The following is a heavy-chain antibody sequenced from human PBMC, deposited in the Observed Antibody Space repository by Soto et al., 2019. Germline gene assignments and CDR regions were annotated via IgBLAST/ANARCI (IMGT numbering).Heavy chain of an antibody. CDR3: ARDNGMAGSFDP. CDR1: GFTFSSYS. V-gene: IGHV3-48*02. CDR2: ITGSSDVT. Sequence: GVSLRLSCAASGFTFSSYSMNWARQAPGKGLEWVAYITGSSDVTYYADSVKGRFTISRDNARNSLHLQMKRLRDEDTAVYYCARDNGMAGSFDPWGQGTLVTVSS. D-gene: IGHD2-8*01. J-gene: IGHJ5*02.